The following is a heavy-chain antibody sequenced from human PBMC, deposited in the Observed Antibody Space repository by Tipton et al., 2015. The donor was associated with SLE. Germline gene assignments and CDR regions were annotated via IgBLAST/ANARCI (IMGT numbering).Heavy chain of an antibody. D-gene: IGHD6-13*01. CDR1: GGSISSSSYY. V-gene: IGHV4-39*07. CDR2: IYYSGST. Sequence: TLSLTCTVSGGSISSSSYYWGWIRQPPGKGLEWIGSIYYSGSTYYNPSLKSRVTISVDTSKNQFSLKLSSVTAADTAVYYCARHGFIRQQLDTLDYWGQGTPVTVSS. J-gene: IGHJ4*02. CDR3: ARHGFIRQQLDTLDY.